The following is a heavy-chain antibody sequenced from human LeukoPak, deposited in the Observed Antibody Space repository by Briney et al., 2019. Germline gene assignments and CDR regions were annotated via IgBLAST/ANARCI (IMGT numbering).Heavy chain of an antibody. D-gene: IGHD1-26*01. CDR2: ISSSSSYI. CDR1: GFTFSSYS. J-gene: IGHJ5*02. V-gene: IGHV3-21*01. Sequence: GGSLRLSCAASGFTFSSYSMNWVRQAPGKGLEWVSSISSSSSYIYYADSVKGRFTISRDNAKNSLFLQMNSLRVEDTAVYYCAREGAGGFDPWGQGTLVTVSS. CDR3: AREGAGGFDP.